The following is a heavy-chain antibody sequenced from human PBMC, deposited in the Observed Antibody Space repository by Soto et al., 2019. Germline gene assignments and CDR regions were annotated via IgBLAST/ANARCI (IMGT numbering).Heavy chain of an antibody. Sequence: EVHILESGGGLVQPGGSLRLSCAASGFTFNNYVMTWFRQAPGRGLEWVSSINGGGGGTYYADSVKGRFTISRDNSMDTLYLQMNSLRVEDTAVYYCPKERRAGGADYWGQGTLVTVSS. V-gene: IGHV3-23*01. D-gene: IGHD3-10*01. J-gene: IGHJ4*02. CDR2: INGGGGGT. CDR1: GFTFNNYV. CDR3: PKERRAGGADY.